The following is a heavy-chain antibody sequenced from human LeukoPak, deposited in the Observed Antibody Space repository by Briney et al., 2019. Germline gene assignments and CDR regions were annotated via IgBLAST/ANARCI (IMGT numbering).Heavy chain of an antibody. J-gene: IGHJ4*02. CDR2: ISYRGNN. CDR3: ARSILRYYYNASGYYPYYFDY. V-gene: IGHV4-39*07. CDR1: GFTFSSYS. Sequence: GSLRLSCAASGFTFSSYSMNWVRQPPGKGLEWIGSISYRGNNYHNPSVKSRVIMSVDTSKNQFSLALRSVTAADTAVYYCARSILRYYYNASGYYPYYFDYWGQGMLVTVSS. D-gene: IGHD3-22*01.